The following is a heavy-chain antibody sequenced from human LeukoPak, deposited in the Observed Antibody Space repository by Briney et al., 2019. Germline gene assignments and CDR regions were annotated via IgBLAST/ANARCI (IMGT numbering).Heavy chain of an antibody. CDR2: IHYSGST. Sequence: SETLSLTCTVSGDSISGSYWNWIRQPPGRGLEWIGYIHYSGSTYYNPSLKSRVTISVDTSKNQFSLKLSSVTAADTAVYYCARDGGRCSGGSCYYFDYWGQGTLVTVSS. V-gene: IGHV4-59*12. J-gene: IGHJ4*02. CDR1: GDSISGSY. D-gene: IGHD2-15*01. CDR3: ARDGGRCSGGSCYYFDY.